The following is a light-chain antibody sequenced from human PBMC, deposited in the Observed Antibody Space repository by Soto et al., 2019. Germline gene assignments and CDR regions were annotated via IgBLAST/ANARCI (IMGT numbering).Light chain of an antibody. CDR1: QSVFSS. Sequence: EIVMTQSPATLSVSLGERVTLSCRASQSVFSSLAWYQQKPGQAPRLLIYGAATRPIGIPARFSGSGSGTEFTLTISSLQSEEFAVYYWQQYHSWPAFGRGTIVVIK. J-gene: IGKJ4*02. CDR3: QQYHSWPA. V-gene: IGKV3-15*01. CDR2: GAA.